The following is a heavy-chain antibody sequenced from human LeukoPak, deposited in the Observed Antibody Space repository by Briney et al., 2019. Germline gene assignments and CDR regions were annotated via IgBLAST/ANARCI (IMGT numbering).Heavy chain of an antibody. D-gene: IGHD1-1*01. CDR1: GGSLTDYY. V-gene: IGHV4-34*11. Sequence: PSETLSLTCSVCGGSLTDYYWAWLRQPPGKTLQLIAYIHYTGGTSYNPSFKSRAAISVDTSKNEFSLHLYSVTAADTGVYFCARLLPYNTGHGGFDYWGRGTLVTVSS. CDR3: ARLLPYNTGHGGFDY. CDR2: IHYTGGT. J-gene: IGHJ4*02.